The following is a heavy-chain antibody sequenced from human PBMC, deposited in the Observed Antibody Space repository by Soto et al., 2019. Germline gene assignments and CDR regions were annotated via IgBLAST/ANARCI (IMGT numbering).Heavy chain of an antibody. CDR3: ARDGYCSGGSCYSVPVFDY. J-gene: IGHJ4*02. CDR2: IWYDGSNK. Sequence: QVQLVESGGGVVQPGRSLRLSCAASGFTFSSYGMHWVRQAPGKGLEWVAVIWYDGSNKYYADSVKGRFTISRDNSKPXLXXQMNSRRAEDTAVYYCARDGYCSGGSCYSVPVFDYWGQGTLVTVSS. V-gene: IGHV3-33*01. CDR1: GFTFSSYG. D-gene: IGHD2-15*01.